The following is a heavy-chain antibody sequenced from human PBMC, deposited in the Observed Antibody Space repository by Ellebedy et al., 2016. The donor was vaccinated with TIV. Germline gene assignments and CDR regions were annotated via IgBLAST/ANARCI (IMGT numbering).Heavy chain of an antibody. J-gene: IGHJ4*02. CDR3: ARDSIAYFEDDDYAYFDL. D-gene: IGHD2/OR15-2a*01. CDR2: ITTDGGRT. CDR1: GFTFDDYA. V-gene: IGHV3-74*01. Sequence: GESLKISCVVSGFTFDDYAMHWVRQAPGKGLKWVSRITTDGGRTNYADSVEGRFTISRDNSKKTLYLQMNSLRTDDTAVYYCARDSIAYFEDDDYAYFDLWGQGTLVTVSS.